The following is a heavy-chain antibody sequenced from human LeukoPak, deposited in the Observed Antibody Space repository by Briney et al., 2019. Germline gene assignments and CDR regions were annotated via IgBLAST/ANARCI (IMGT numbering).Heavy chain of an antibody. CDR2: VNSDGSST. J-gene: IGHJ4*02. D-gene: IGHD3-22*01. Sequence: GSLRLSCAASGFTFSSYWMHWVRQAPGKGLVWVARVNSDGSSTSYADSVKGRFTISRDNTKNTLYLQMNSLRAEDTAVYYCARGGGYYDSSGYSDFDYWGQGTLVTVSS. CDR1: GFTFSSYW. CDR3: ARGGGYYDSSGYSDFDY. V-gene: IGHV3-74*01.